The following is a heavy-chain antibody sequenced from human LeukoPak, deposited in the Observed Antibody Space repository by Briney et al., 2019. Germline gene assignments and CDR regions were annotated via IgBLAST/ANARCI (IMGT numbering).Heavy chain of an antibody. CDR3: ATLPRYDSSGYYDARPFDY. Sequence: PSETLSLTCAVYGGSFSGYYWSWLRQPPGKGLEWIGEINHSGSTNYNPSLKSRVTISVDTSKNQFSLKLSSVTAADTAVYYCATLPRYDSSGYYDARPFDYWGQGTLVTVSS. CDR1: GGSFSGYY. CDR2: INHSGST. V-gene: IGHV4-34*01. J-gene: IGHJ4*02. D-gene: IGHD3-22*01.